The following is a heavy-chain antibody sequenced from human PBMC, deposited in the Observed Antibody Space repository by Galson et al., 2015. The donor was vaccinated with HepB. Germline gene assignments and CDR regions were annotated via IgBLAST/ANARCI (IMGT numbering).Heavy chain of an antibody. D-gene: IGHD5-18*01. CDR1: GGTFSSYA. Sequence: SVKVSCKASGGTFSSYAISWVRQAPGQGLEWMGGIIPIFGTANYAQKFQGRVTITADESTSTAYMELSSLRSEDTAVYYCARGDVDTAMVNPNYYFDYWGQGTLVTVSS. CDR2: IIPIFGTA. J-gene: IGHJ4*02. V-gene: IGHV1-69*13. CDR3: ARGDVDTAMVNPNYYFDY.